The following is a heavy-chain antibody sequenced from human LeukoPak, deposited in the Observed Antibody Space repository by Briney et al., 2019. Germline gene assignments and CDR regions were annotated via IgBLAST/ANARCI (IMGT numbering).Heavy chain of an antibody. CDR3: AASNSGYDWFDY. CDR2: IIPIFGTA. V-gene: IGHV1-69*13. J-gene: IGHJ4*02. CDR1: GGTFSSYA. Sequence: SVKVSCTASGGTFSSYAISWVRQAPGQGLEWMGGIIPIFGTANYAQKFQGRVTITADESTSTAYMELSSLRSEDTAVYYCAASNSGYDWFDYWGQGTLVTVSS. D-gene: IGHD5-12*01.